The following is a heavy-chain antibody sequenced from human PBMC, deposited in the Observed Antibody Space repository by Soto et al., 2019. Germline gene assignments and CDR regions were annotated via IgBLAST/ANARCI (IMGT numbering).Heavy chain of an antibody. CDR3: VKMRGFDF. J-gene: IGHJ4*02. CDR2: ITSDGRST. CDR1: GFTVSKYW. D-gene: IGHD3-10*01. Sequence: EVPLVESGGGLVQPGRSLSLSCVASGFTVSKYWMHWVRQAPGKGIVWLSRITSDGRSTSYSDSVKGRFNISRDNANNTVFLQTNSLRAEDPAVYYWVKMRGFDFCGQGAVVTVS. V-gene: IGHV3-74*01.